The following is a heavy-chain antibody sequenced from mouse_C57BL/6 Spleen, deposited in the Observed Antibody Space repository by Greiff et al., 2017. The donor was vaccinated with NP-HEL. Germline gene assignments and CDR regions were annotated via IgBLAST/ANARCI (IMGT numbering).Heavy chain of an antibody. CDR3: VYGNSY. V-gene: IGHV1-82*01. CDR2: IYPGDGDT. Sequence: VQLQQSGPELVKPGASVKISCKASGYAFSSSWMNWVKQRPGKGLEWIGRIYPGDGDTNYNGKFKGKAKLTADKSSSTAYMQLSSLTSEDSAVYFCVYGNSYWGQGTTLTVSS. J-gene: IGHJ2*01. CDR1: GYAFSSSW. D-gene: IGHD2-1*01.